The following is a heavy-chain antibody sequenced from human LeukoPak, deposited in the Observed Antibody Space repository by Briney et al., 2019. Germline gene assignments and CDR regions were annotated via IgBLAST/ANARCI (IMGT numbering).Heavy chain of an antibody. CDR2: IYHTGST. D-gene: IGHD2-2*01. CDR3: ARDNELLYCSSSSCGGFDI. J-gene: IGHJ3*02. Sequence: SETLSLTCAVSGGSISSNNWWSWVRQPPGKGLEWIGKIYHTGSTNYNPSLKSRVTISVDMSNNQFSVKMSSVTAADTAMYYCARDNELLYCSSSSCGGFDIWGQGTMVTVSS. CDR1: GGSISSNNW. V-gene: IGHV4-4*02.